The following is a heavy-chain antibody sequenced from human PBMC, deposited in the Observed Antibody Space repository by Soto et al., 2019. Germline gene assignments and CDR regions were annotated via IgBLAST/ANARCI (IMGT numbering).Heavy chain of an antibody. V-gene: IGHV4-34*01. CDR2: INHSGST. D-gene: IGHD3-3*01. CDR1: GGSFSGYY. Sequence: QVQLQQWGAGLLKPSETLSLTCAVYGGSFSGYYWSWIRQPPGKGLEWIGEINHSGSTNYNPSLKSRVTISVDTSKNQFSLKLSSVTAADTAVYYCARGSSPYDFWSGYSRRLDHWGQGTLVTVSS. J-gene: IGHJ4*02. CDR3: ARGSSPYDFWSGYSRRLDH.